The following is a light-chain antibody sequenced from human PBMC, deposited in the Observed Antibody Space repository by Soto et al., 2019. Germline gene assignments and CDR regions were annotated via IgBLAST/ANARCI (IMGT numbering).Light chain of an antibody. CDR1: QTFSSSY. V-gene: IGKV3D-20*01. CDR3: QQYGSSPYP. CDR2: NAS. Sequence: DIGLTQSPATLSLSPGERATLSCGASQTFSSSYLAWYQQKPGLAPSLLSYNASSRATGITDRFSGIGSGTNFTLTIRRLEPEDFEENYRQQYGSSPYPFGQGTPRAIK. J-gene: IGKJ2*01.